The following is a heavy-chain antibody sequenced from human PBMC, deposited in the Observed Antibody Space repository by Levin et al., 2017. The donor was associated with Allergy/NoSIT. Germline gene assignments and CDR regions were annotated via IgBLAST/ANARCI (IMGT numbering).Heavy chain of an antibody. D-gene: IGHD3-22*01. CDR2: TYYRSKWYN. CDR1: GDSVSSNSAA. CDR3: ASSHYYDSSGYYLADY. V-gene: IGHV6-1*01. J-gene: IGHJ4*02. Sequence: SQTLSLTCAISGDSVSSNSAAWNWIRQSPSRGLEWLGRTYYRSKWYNDYAVSVKSRITINPDTSKNQFSLQLNSVTPEDTAVYYCASSHYYDSSGYYLADYWGQGTLVTVSS.